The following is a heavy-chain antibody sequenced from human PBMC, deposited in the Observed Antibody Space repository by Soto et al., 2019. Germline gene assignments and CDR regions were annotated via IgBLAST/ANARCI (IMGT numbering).Heavy chain of an antibody. D-gene: IGHD7-27*01. CDR3: AKDSGTGTDAFDI. CDR2: ISYDGSNK. V-gene: IGHV3-30*04. Sequence: PGGSLRLSCASSGFTFSSYAMHWVRQAPGKGLEWVAVISYDGSNKYYAGSVKGRFTISRDNSKNTLYLQMNSLRAEDTAVYYCAKDSGTGTDAFDIWGQGTMVTVSS. J-gene: IGHJ3*02. CDR1: GFTFSSYA.